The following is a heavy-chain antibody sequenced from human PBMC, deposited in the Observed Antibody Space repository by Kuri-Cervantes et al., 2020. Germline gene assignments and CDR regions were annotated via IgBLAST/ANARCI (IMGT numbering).Heavy chain of an antibody. Sequence: GGSLRLSCAASGFTFSSYWMSWVRQAPGKGLEWVANIKQDGSEKYYVDSVKGRFTISRDNAKNSLYLQMNSLRAEDTAVYYCARDFSNIAVAGTFGELDYWGQGTLVTVSS. CDR3: ARDFSNIAVAGTFGELDY. V-gene: IGHV3-7*01. CDR2: IKQDGSEK. D-gene: IGHD6-19*01. J-gene: IGHJ4*02. CDR1: GFTFSSYW.